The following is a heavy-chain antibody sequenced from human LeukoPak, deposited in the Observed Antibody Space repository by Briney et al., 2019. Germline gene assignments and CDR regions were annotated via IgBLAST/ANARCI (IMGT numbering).Heavy chain of an antibody. CDR1: GGSFSGYY. J-gene: IGHJ5*02. CDR2: INHSGST. D-gene: IGHD3-22*01. CDR3: ARAGYYYDSKRKFDP. Sequence: SETLSLTCAVYGGSFSGYYWSWIRQPPGKGLEWIGEINHSGSTNYNPSLKSRLTISVDKSKNQFSLNLNSVTAADTAVYYCARAGYYYDSKRKFDPWGQGTLVTVSS. V-gene: IGHV4-34*01.